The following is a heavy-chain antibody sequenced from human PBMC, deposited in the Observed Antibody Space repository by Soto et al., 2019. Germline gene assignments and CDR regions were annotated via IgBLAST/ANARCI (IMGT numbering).Heavy chain of an antibody. J-gene: IGHJ3*02. CDR3: ALWDYDGYSAFYI. D-gene: IGHD4-17*01. Sequence: ASVKVSCKASGYTFTRYSIHWVRQAPGQRLEWMGWINAGNGDTEYSQRFQGRVSLTGDTSANTVYVEVSSLTSEDTAMFYCALWDYDGYSAFYIWGQGTMVTVS. CDR1: GYTFTRYS. V-gene: IGHV1-3*01. CDR2: INAGNGDT.